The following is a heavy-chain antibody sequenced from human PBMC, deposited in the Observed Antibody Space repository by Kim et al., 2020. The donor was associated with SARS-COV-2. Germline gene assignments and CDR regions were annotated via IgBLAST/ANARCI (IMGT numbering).Heavy chain of an antibody. Sequence: RTYSARSVKGRFTVSREQSRNALSLQLNSLRVDDPAVYYCAKSSAFDIWGQGTLVTVSS. CDR2: RT. V-gene: IGHV3-23*01. CDR3: AKSSAFDI. J-gene: IGHJ3*02.